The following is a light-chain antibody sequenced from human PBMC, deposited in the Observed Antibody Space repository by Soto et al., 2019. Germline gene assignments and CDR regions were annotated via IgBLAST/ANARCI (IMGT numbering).Light chain of an antibody. Sequence: QSALTQPASVSGSPGQSITISCTGTSSDVGGYNYVSWYQQYPGKAPKLMIYGVTNRPSGVSNRFSGSKTGNTASLTISGLQAEDEAYYYCFSHRSGDSHVFGTGTKVTV. J-gene: IGLJ1*01. CDR3: FSHRSGDSHV. V-gene: IGLV2-14*01. CDR2: GVT. CDR1: SSDVGGYNY.